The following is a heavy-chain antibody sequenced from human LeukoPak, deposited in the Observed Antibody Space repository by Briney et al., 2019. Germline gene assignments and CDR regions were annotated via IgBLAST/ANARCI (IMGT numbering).Heavy chain of an antibody. CDR1: GFTFSSYD. CDR3: AREASGAFDI. CDR2: IWYDGSNK. J-gene: IGHJ3*02. Sequence: GGSLRLSCAASGFTFSSYDMHRDRQAPGKGLEWVALIWYDGSNKNYADSVKGRFTISRDNSKNTLFLQMNSLRAEDTAVYYCAREASGAFDIWGQGTMVTVSS. V-gene: IGHV3-33*01.